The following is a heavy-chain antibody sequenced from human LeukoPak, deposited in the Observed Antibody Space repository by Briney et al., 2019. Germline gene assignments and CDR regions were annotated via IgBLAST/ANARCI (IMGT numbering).Heavy chain of an antibody. CDR2: IRYDGSNK. Sequence: GGSLRLSCAASGFTFSSYGMHWVRQAPGKGLEWVAFIRYDGSNKYYADSVKGRFTISRDNSKYTLYLQMNSLRAEDTAVYYCAKDYSHIWFGELSHWGQGTLVTVSS. CDR1: GFTFSSYG. V-gene: IGHV3-30*02. D-gene: IGHD3-10*01. J-gene: IGHJ4*02. CDR3: AKDYSHIWFGELSH.